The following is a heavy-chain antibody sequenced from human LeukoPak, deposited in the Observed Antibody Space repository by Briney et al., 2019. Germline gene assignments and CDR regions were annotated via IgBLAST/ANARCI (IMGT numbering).Heavy chain of an antibody. CDR1: GFTFSDYY. Sequence: GGSLRLSCAASGFTFSDYYMTWIRQAPGKGLEWLSYISSSGYTNYADSVKGRFTISRDNAKNSLYLQMNSLRAEDTAVYFCARGSDSGGISNCNGRPGWFDSWGQGAPVTVSS. V-gene: IGHV3-11*05. J-gene: IGHJ5*01. CDR3: ARGSDSGGISNCNGRPGWFDS. D-gene: IGHD2-15*01. CDR2: ISSSGYT.